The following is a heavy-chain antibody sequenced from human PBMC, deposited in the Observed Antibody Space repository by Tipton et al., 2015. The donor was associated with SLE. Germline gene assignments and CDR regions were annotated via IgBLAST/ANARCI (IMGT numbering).Heavy chain of an antibody. CDR3: EGVHSSFDL. D-gene: IGHD3-22*01. V-gene: IGHV4-39*01. J-gene: IGHJ2*01. CDR1: GGSISSSSYY. CDR2: IYYSGST. Sequence: LRLSCTVSGGSISSSSYYWGWIRQPPGKGLEWIGSIYYSGSTYYNPSLKSRVTISVDTSKNQFSLKLSSVTAADTAVYYCEGVHSSFDLWGRGTLVTVSS.